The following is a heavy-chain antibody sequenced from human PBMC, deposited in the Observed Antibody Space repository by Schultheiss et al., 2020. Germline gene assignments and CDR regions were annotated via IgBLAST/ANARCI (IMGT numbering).Heavy chain of an antibody. Sequence: SETLSLTCAVYGGSFSGYYWSWIRQPPGKGLEWIGYIYHSGSTNYNPSLKSRVTISVDTSKNQFSLKLSSVTAADTAVYYCARSTYSSSSYWGQGTLVTVSS. CDR1: GGSFSGYY. V-gene: IGHV4-34*01. CDR2: IYHSGST. J-gene: IGHJ4*02. D-gene: IGHD6-13*01. CDR3: ARSTYSSSSY.